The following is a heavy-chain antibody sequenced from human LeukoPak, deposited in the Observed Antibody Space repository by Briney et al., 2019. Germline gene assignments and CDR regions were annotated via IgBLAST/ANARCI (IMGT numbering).Heavy chain of an antibody. V-gene: IGHV3-23*01. J-gene: IGHJ4*02. Sequence: QPGGSLTLSCAPSVFTSSSYAMSGVREAPGEGLECVSAISSSGGSTYYADSVKGRFPISRDNSKNTLYLQMHILRAEDTAVYYCAKGRSMTMVREPSHWGQGTLVTVSS. CDR1: VFTSSSYA. CDR3: AKGRSMTMVREPSH. D-gene: IGHD3-10*01. CDR2: ISSSGGST.